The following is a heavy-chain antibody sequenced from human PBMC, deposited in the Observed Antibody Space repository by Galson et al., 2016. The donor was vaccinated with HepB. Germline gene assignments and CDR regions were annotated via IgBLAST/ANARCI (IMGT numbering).Heavy chain of an antibody. Sequence: SLRLSCAASGFTFSSYAMDWVRQAPRKGLEWVSAISRSGDATYYADSVKGRFTIFRDNSKDTLYLQMNSLRAEDTAVYYCAKEVGTVHPSNWFDPWGQGTLSPSPQ. D-gene: IGHD1-26*01. V-gene: IGHV3-23*01. CDR3: AKEVGTVHPSNWFDP. CDR1: GFTFSSYA. J-gene: IGHJ5*02. CDR2: ISRSGDAT.